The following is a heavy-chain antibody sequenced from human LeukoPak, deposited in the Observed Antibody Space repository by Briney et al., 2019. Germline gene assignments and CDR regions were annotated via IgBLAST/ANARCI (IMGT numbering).Heavy chain of an antibody. D-gene: IGHD3-22*01. Sequence: PSETLSLTCAVSGYSISSGYYWGWLRQPPGKGLEWIGSIYHSGSTYYNPSLKSRVTISVDTSKNQFSLKLSSVTAADTAVYYCARDPHYYDSSGYYYYYYMDVWGKGTTVTVSS. CDR1: GYSISSGYY. CDR3: ARDPHYYDSSGYYYYYYMDV. CDR2: IYHSGST. V-gene: IGHV4-38-2*02. J-gene: IGHJ6*03.